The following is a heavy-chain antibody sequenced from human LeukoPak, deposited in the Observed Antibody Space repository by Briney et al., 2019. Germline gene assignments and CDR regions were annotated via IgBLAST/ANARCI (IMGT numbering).Heavy chain of an antibody. CDR3: TRHNGYCGGDCYPD. J-gene: IGHJ4*02. Sequence: GSLKLSCAASGFTFSGSAMHWVRQASGKGLEWVGRIRSKANSYATAYAASVKGRFTISRDDSKNTAYLQMNSLKTEDTAVYYCTRHNGYCGGDCYPDWGQGTLVTVSS. CDR2: IRSKANSYAT. D-gene: IGHD2-21*02. CDR1: GFTFSGSA. V-gene: IGHV3-73*01.